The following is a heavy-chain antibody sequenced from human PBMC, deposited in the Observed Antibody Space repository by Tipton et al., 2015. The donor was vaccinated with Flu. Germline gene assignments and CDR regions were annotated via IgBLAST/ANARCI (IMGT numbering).Heavy chain of an antibody. CDR1: GDSISSSRYF. V-gene: IGHV4-39*01. J-gene: IGHJ4*02. D-gene: IGHD2-2*01. CDR3: ARAMSCSTTSCSIDY. Sequence: TLSLTCTVSGDSISSSRYFWGWLRQPPGKGLEWIGSIYYSGSTYYNPSLKSRVTISIDTSKNQFSLKLTSVTAADRAVYYCARAMSCSTTSCSIDYWGQGTLVTVSS. CDR2: IYYSGST.